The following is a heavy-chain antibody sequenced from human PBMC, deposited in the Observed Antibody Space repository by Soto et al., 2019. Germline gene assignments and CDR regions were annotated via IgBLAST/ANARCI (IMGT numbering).Heavy chain of an antibody. J-gene: IGHJ4*01. D-gene: IGHD4-4*01. CDR3: AREGVTNYTDHYFDL. V-gene: IGHV3-21*01. Sequence: GGSLRLFSSAACGAFYNYNMNWGRRALARGLGLVSTISGSGIDIHFTDSVKRRFTISRDNAKTSLYLQMNSLRPENTAIYYCAREGVTNYTDHYFDLWGHGALVTVSS. CDR2: ISGSGIDI. CDR1: CGAFYNYN.